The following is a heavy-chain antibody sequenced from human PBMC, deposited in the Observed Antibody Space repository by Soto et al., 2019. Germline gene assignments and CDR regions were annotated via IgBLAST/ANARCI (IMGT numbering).Heavy chain of an antibody. D-gene: IGHD6-13*01. CDR3: ARDAGYSSSLYFSWFDP. CDR2: ISGSGKTI. Sequence: QVQLVESGGGLVKPGGSLRLSCAASGFTFSDYYMTWIRQAPGKGLEWISFISGSGKTIHFAVSLEGRFTISRDNAKNSVYLEMNSVRAEDTAVYYCARDAGYSSSLYFSWFDPWGPGTLVTVSS. J-gene: IGHJ5*02. CDR1: GFTFSDYY. V-gene: IGHV3-11*01.